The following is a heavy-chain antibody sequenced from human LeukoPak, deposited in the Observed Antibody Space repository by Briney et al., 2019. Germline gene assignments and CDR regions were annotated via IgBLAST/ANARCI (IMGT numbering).Heavy chain of an antibody. CDR3: ARGGNYGSGSMNYYYYYMDV. D-gene: IGHD3-10*01. CDR1: GGTFSSYA. CDR2: IIPIFGTA. J-gene: IGHJ6*03. V-gene: IGHV1-69*05. Sequence: SVKVSCKASGGTFSSYAISWVRQAPGQGLEWMGGIIPIFGTANYAQKFQGRVMITTDESTSTAYMELSSLRSEDTAVYYCARGGNYGSGSMNYYYYYMDVWGKGTTVTVSS.